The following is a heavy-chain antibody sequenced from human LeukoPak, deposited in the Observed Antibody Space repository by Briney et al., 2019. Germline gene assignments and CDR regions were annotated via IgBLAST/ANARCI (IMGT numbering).Heavy chain of an antibody. CDR3: ARDSSLPYCGGDCYPDY. Sequence: SQTLSLTCTVSGGSISSGSYYWSWIRQPAGKGLEWIGRMYTSGSTNHNPSFESRVTISADTSKNQFSLKLSSVTAADTAVYHCARDSSLPYCGGDCYPDYWGQGTLVTVSA. D-gene: IGHD2-21*02. CDR1: GGSISSGSYY. CDR2: MYTSGST. J-gene: IGHJ4*02. V-gene: IGHV4-61*02.